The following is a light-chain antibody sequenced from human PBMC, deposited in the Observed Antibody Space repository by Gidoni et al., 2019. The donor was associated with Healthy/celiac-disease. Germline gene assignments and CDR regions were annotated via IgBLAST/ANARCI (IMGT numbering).Light chain of an antibody. Sequence: SYELTQPPSASVSTGQTASITCSGDKLGDKYACWYQQKPGQSPVLVIYQDSKRPSGIPERFSGSNSGNTATLTISGTQDMEEADYYCQAWDSSTVVFGGGTKLTVL. CDR3: QAWDSSTVV. J-gene: IGLJ2*01. V-gene: IGLV3-1*01. CDR2: QDS. CDR1: KLGDKY.